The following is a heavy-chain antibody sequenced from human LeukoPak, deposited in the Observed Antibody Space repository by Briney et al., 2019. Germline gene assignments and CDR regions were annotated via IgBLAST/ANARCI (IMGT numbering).Heavy chain of an antibody. CDR1: GYSISSGYY. CDR3: ARDCSSTSCWLYNWFDP. D-gene: IGHD2-2*01. J-gene: IGHJ5*02. CDR2: IYHSGST. Sequence: SETLSLTCTVSGYSISSGYYWGWIRQPPGKGLEWIGSIYHSGSTYYNPSLKSRVTISVDTSKNQFSLKLSSVTAADTAVYYCARDCSSTSCWLYNWFDPWGQGTLVTVSS. V-gene: IGHV4-38-2*02.